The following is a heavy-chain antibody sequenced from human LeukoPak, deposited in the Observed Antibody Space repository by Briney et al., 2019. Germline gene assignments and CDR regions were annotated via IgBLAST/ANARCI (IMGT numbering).Heavy chain of an antibody. J-gene: IGHJ6*03. V-gene: IGHV1-69*13. CDR2: IIPIFGTA. D-gene: IGHD3-22*01. Sequence: SVKVSCKASGGTFSSYAISWVRQAPGQGPEWMGGIIPIFGTANYAQKFQGRVTITADESTSTAYMELSGLRSEDTAVYYCASSRYSSGYYYYYYYMDVWGKGTTVTVSS. CDR3: ASSRYSSGYYYYYYYMDV. CDR1: GGTFSSYA.